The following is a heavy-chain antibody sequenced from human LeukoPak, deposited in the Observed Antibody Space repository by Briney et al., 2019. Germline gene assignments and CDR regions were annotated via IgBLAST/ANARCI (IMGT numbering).Heavy chain of an antibody. CDR1: GFTFSCYA. D-gene: IGHD5-12*01. Sequence: QTGGSLRLSCTASGFTFSCYAMRWVRQAPGKGLEWVSGVSGSGGSTYYADSVKGRFTISRDSSKSTLYLQMDSLRAEDTAVYYCAKDALATPTRYFQHWGQGTLVTVSS. J-gene: IGHJ1*01. V-gene: IGHV3-23*01. CDR3: AKDALATPTRYFQH. CDR2: VSGSGGST.